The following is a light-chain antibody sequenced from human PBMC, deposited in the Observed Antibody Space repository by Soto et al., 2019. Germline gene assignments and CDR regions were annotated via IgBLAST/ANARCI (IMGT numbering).Light chain of an antibody. CDR2: EVS. V-gene: IGLV2-14*01. CDR1: SSDGGYYNY. CDR3: SSYTSSTTYV. Sequence: QSALTQPASVSGSPGQSITISCTGTSSDGGYYNYVSWYQQHPGKAPKLMIYEVSNRPSGVSNRFSGSKSGNTASLTISGLQAEDEADYYCSSYTSSTTYVFXTGTKVTVL. J-gene: IGLJ1*01.